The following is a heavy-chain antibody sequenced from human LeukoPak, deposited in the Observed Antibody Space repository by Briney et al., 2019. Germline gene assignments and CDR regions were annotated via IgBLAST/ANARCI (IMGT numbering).Heavy chain of an antibody. V-gene: IGHV3-21*01. J-gene: IGHJ6*03. CDR2: ISGSSTYI. CDR1: GFTFTSYT. CDR3: AREALTVVIAMDV. Sequence: GGSLRLSCSTSGFTFTSYTMNWVRQAPGTGLEWVSSISGSSTYISYADSVKGRFTVSRDNAKNSLYLQMNDLRAEDTAVYYCAREALTVVIAMDVWGNGTTVTVSS. D-gene: IGHD3-22*01.